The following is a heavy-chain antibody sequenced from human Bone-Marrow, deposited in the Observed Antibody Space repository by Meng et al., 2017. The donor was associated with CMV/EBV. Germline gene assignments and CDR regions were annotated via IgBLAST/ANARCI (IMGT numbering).Heavy chain of an antibody. J-gene: IGHJ4*02. V-gene: IGHV3-11*01. CDR2: ISSSGSTI. D-gene: IGHD2-8*02. Sequence: GGSLRLSCAASGFTFSDYYMSWIRQAPGKGLEWVSYISSSGSTIYYADSVKGRFTISRDNAKNSLYLQMNSLTSEDTAVYFCARARTGGAGSFDYWGQGTLVTVSS. CDR1: GFTFSDYY. CDR3: ARARTGGAGSFDY.